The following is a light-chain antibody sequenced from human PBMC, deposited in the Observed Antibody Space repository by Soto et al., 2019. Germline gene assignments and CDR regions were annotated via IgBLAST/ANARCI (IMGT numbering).Light chain of an antibody. V-gene: IGLV1-51*01. CDR1: SSNIGNNY. J-gene: IGLJ2*01. CDR2: DNN. CDR3: GTWDNSLDSVV. Sequence: QSVLTQPPSVSAAPGQKVTISCSGTSSNIGNNYVSWYQQFPGTAPKLLIHDNNKRPSGIPDRFSGSKSGTSATLGITGLQTGDEADYYCGTWDNSLDSVVFGGGTKVTVL.